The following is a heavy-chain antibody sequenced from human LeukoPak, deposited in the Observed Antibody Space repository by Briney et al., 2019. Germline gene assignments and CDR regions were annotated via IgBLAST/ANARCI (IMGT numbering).Heavy chain of an antibody. CDR1: GFTFGTYW. CDR2: INTDGSST. J-gene: IGHJ5*01. CDR3: AKEPREYCSSTSCPNWFDS. Sequence: GGSLRLSCAASGFTFGTYWMHWVRQAPGKGLVWVSRINTDGSSTNYADSVKGRFTISRDNSENTLFLQMNSLRAEDTAVHYCAKEPREYCSSTSCPNWFDSWGQGTLVTVSS. V-gene: IGHV3-74*01. D-gene: IGHD2-2*01.